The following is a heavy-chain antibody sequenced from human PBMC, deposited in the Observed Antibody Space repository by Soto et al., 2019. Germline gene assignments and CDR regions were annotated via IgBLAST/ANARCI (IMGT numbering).Heavy chain of an antibody. CDR1: GFTFSSYG. V-gene: IGHV3-30*03. CDR3: TRRRWVPSGAFDI. Sequence: GGSLRLSCAASGFTFSSYGMHWVRQAPGKGLEWVAVISYDGSNKYYADSVKGRFTISRDDSKNTAYLQMNSLKTEDTAVYYCTRRRWVPSGAFDIWGQGTMVTVS. D-gene: IGHD1-26*01. CDR2: ISYDGSNK. J-gene: IGHJ3*02.